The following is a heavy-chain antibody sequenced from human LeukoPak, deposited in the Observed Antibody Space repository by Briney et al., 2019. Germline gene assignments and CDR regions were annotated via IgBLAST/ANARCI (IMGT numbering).Heavy chain of an antibody. Sequence: GGSLRLSCVASGFTFSGYAMSWVRQAPGEGLEWVSSISGSGASAYYADSVKGRFTSSRDNSKNTLYLQVNNLRAEDTAVYYCAKESRYYYGSGSFSSQFDYWGQGNLVTVSS. V-gene: IGHV3-23*01. CDR2: ISGSGASA. CDR1: GFTFSGYA. D-gene: IGHD3-10*01. CDR3: AKESRYYYGSGSFSSQFDY. J-gene: IGHJ4*02.